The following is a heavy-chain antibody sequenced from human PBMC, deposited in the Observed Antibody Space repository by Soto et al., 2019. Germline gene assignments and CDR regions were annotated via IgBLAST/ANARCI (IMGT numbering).Heavy chain of an antibody. CDR2: IHSGGNT. J-gene: IGHJ4*02. Sequence: GSLRLSCAASGFTVISNYMSWVRQAPGKGLEWVAVIHSGGNTYYADSVMGRFTISRDNSKNTLYLQMNSLRAEDTAVYYCARDSRGGASLHWGQGTLVTVSS. D-gene: IGHD5-12*01. V-gene: IGHV3-53*01. CDR3: ARDSRGGASLH. CDR1: GFTVISNY.